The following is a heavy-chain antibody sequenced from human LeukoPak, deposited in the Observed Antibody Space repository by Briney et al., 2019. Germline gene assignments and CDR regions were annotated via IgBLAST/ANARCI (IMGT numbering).Heavy chain of an antibody. V-gene: IGHV3-7*03. Sequence: GGSLRLSCAASGFTFSSYWMSWVRHAPGKGLEWVANIKQDGSEKYYADSVKGRFTISRDNSKNTLYLQMNSLRAEDTAIYYCAKDFGSAFGWSPFDYWGQGTLVTVS. J-gene: IGHJ4*02. CDR1: GFTFSSYW. D-gene: IGHD6-19*01. CDR2: IKQDGSEK. CDR3: AKDFGSAFGWSPFDY.